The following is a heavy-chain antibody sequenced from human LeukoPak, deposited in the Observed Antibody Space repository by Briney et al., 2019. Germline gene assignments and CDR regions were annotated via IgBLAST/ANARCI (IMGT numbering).Heavy chain of an antibody. V-gene: IGHV4-34*01. CDR1: GGSFSGYY. D-gene: IGHD6-6*01. J-gene: IGHJ4*02. CDR3: ARGYRYSSSSPYY. CDR2: INHSGST. Sequence: SETLSLTCAVYGGSFSGYYWSWIRQPPGKGLEWIGEINHSGSTNYNPSLKSRITISVDTSKSQFSLKLSSVTAADTAAYYCARGYRYSSSSPYYWGQGALVTVSS.